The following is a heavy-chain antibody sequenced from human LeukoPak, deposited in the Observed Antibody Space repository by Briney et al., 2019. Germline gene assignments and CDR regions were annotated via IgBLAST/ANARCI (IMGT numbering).Heavy chain of an antibody. CDR3: ARGSYDSSKFDP. CDR2: INPNRGGT. CDR1: GYTFTGYY. Sequence: ASVKVSCKASGYTFTGYYMHWVRQAPGQGLEGMGWINPNRGGTNYAQKFQGRVTITRDTSISTAYMELSRLRSDDTAVYYCARGSYDSSKFDPWGQGTLVTVSS. D-gene: IGHD3-22*01. J-gene: IGHJ5*02. V-gene: IGHV1-2*02.